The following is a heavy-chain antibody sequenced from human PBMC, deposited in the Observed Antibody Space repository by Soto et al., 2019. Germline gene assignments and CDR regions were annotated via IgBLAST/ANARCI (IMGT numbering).Heavy chain of an antibody. CDR3: AKGGRQWLVTSDFNY. Sequence: TGGSLRLSCAASGITLSSSWMTWVRQAPGKGLEWVANIRQDGSESHYVDSVRGRFTISRDNAKNTVSLEMTSLRAEDTAVYYCAKGGRQWLVTSDFNYWGQGALVTVSS. D-gene: IGHD6-19*01. J-gene: IGHJ4*02. CDR1: GITLSSSW. CDR2: IRQDGSES. V-gene: IGHV3-7*04.